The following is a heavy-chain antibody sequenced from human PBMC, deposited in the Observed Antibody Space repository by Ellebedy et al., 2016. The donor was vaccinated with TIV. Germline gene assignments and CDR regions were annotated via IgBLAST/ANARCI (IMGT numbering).Heavy chain of an antibody. Sequence: PGGSLRLSCAASGFTVRSKYISWVRQAPGRGLAWVSIISSSASGGSTYDADSVKGRFIISRDNSKNTPYLEMNYLRAEDTVVYHCASQVEGSNSIYFDSWGQGTLVTVSS. D-gene: IGHD1-26*01. CDR1: GFTVRSKY. J-gene: IGHJ4*02. CDR2: ISSSASGGST. CDR3: ASQVEGSNSIYFDS. V-gene: IGHV3-66*01.